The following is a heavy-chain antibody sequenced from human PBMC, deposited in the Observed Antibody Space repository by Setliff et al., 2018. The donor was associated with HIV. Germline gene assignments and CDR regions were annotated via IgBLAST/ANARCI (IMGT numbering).Heavy chain of an antibody. Sequence: RPGGSLRLSCAASGFTFDDYGMTWVRQAPGKGLEWVSGINWNGGGTGYADSVKGRFTISRDNAKNTLYLQMNSLRAEDTAVYYCALTPYSSFWSGYSFDYWGQGTLVTVSS. V-gene: IGHV3-20*04. CDR3: ALTPYSSFWSGYSFDY. D-gene: IGHD3-3*01. J-gene: IGHJ4*02. CDR2: INWNGGGT. CDR1: GFTFDDYG.